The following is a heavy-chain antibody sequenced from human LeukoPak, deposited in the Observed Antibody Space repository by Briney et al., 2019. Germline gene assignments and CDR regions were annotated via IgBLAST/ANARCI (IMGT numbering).Heavy chain of an antibody. CDR1: GFTFSSYA. Sequence: GGSLRLSCAASGFTFSSYAMSWVRQAPGKGLEWVSAISGSGGSTYYADSVKGRFTISRDNSKNTLYRQMNSLRAEYTAVYYCAKSSSSWYRFDYWGQGTLVTVAS. CDR3: AKSSSSWYRFDY. D-gene: IGHD6-13*01. CDR2: ISGSGGST. J-gene: IGHJ4*02. V-gene: IGHV3-23*01.